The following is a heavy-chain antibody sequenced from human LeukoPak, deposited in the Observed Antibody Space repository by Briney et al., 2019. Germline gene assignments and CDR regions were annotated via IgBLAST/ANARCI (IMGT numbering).Heavy chain of an antibody. CDR3: AKETLIHFDD. CDR2: LSYDGSNK. Sequence: PGRSLRLSCAASGFTFSSYAMHWVRQGPGKGLEWVAVLSYDGSNKYYADSVKGRFTISRDNSKSTLYLQMNSLRPEDTAVYYCAKETLIHFDDWGQGTLVTVSS. J-gene: IGHJ4*02. V-gene: IGHV3-30-3*01. CDR1: GFTFSSYA. D-gene: IGHD5-18*01.